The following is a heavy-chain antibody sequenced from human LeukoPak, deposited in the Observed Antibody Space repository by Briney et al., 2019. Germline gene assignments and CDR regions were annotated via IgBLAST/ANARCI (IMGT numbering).Heavy chain of an antibody. V-gene: IGHV4-59*01. CDR1: GGSMSTYY. D-gene: IGHD1-26*01. J-gene: IGHJ4*02. CDR3: AREGAYSDRGAEY. Sequence: SETLSLTCTVSGGSMSTYYWSWIRQPPGKGLEWIGYVYYSGSTKYNPSLKTRVTMSVDTSKNQFSLKLSSVTAADTAVYYGAREGAYSDRGAEYWGQGTLVTVSS. CDR2: VYYSGST.